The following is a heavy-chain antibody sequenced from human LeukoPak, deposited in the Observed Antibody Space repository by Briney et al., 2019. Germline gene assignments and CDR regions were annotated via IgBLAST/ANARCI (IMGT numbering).Heavy chain of an antibody. J-gene: IGHJ6*02. Sequence: GGSLRLSCAASGFTFRDYNMNWVRQAPGKGLEWVSYITDSGSTIHYADSVNGRFTISRDNAKNSLYLQMNSLRAEDSAVYYCARSIGLTGGGVDVWSRGTTVTVSS. CDR2: ITDSGSTI. CDR1: GFTFRDYN. D-gene: IGHD3-9*01. V-gene: IGHV3-11*01. CDR3: ARSIGLTGGGVDV.